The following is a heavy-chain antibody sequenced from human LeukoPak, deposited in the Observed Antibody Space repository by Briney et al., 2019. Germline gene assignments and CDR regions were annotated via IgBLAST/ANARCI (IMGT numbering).Heavy chain of an antibody. CDR1: GFTFSSYG. J-gene: IGHJ3*02. CDR2: ISYDGSNK. CDR3: AKERIAVAGRTGDAFDI. Sequence: GGSLRLSRAASGFTFSSYGMHWVRQAPGKGLEWVAVISYDGSNKYYADSVKGRFTISRDNSKNTLYLQMNSLRAEDTAVYYCAKERIAVAGRTGDAFDIWGQGTMVTVSS. V-gene: IGHV3-30*18. D-gene: IGHD6-19*01.